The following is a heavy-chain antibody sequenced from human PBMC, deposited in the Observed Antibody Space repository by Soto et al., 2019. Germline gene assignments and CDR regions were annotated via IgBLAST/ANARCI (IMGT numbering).Heavy chain of an antibody. D-gene: IGHD4-17*01. J-gene: IGHJ4*02. CDR1: GGSFSGYY. Sequence: PSETLSLTCAVYGGSFSGYYWSWIRQPPGKGLEWIGEINHSGSTNYNPSLKGRVTISVDPSKNQFSLKLSSVTAADTAVYYCARGSNPTYWGQGTLVTVSS. CDR3: ARGSNPTY. CDR2: INHSGST. V-gene: IGHV4-34*01.